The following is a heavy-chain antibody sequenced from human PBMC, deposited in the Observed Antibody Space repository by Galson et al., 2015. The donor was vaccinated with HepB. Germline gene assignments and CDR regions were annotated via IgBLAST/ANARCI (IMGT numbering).Heavy chain of an antibody. Sequence: SVKVSCKASGYTFTSYGISWVRQAPGQGLEWMGWISAYNGNTNYAQKLQGRVTMTTDTSTSTAYMELRSLRSDDTAVYYCARVVWDYYDSSGYPYYYYYMDVWGKGTTVTVSS. CDR3: ARVVWDYYDSSGYPYYYYYMDV. CDR2: ISAYNGNT. D-gene: IGHD3-22*01. J-gene: IGHJ6*03. V-gene: IGHV1-18*01. CDR1: GYTFTSYG.